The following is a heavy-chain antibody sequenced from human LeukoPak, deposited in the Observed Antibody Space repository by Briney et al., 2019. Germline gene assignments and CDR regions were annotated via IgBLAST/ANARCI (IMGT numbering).Heavy chain of an antibody. CDR3: ARDPGIGY. CDR2: INAGNGNT. CDR1: GYTFTHYA. J-gene: IGHJ4*02. V-gene: IGHV1-3*01. D-gene: IGHD6-13*01. Sequence: ASVKVSCTASGYTFTHYAIHWVRQAPGQRLEWMGWINAGNGNTKYSQKFQGRVTITRDTSASTAYMELSSLRSEDTAIYYCARDPGIGYWGQGTLVTVSS.